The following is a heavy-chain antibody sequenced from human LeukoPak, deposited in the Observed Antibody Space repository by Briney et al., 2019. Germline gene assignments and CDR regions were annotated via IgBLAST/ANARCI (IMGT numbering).Heavy chain of an antibody. V-gene: IGHV4-59*01. D-gene: IGHD3-9*01. Sequence: PSETLSLTCTVSGGSISSYYWSWIRQPPGKGLEWIGYIYYSGSTNYNPSLKSRVTISVDTSKNQFSLKLSSVTAADTAVYYCARARENVLRYFDWLSGPSLFDYWGQGTLVTVSS. J-gene: IGHJ4*02. CDR2: IYYSGST. CDR3: ARARENVLRYFDWLSGPSLFDY. CDR1: GGSISSYY.